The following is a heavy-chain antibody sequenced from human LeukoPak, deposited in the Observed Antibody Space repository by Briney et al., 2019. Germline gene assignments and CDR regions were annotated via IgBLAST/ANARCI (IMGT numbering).Heavy chain of an antibody. V-gene: IGHV3-9*01. CDR2: ISWNSGTI. CDR1: GFTFSSYA. CDR3: AKDTGDYYYYGMDV. J-gene: IGHJ6*02. Sequence: GRSLRLSCAASGFTFSSYAMHWVRQAPGKGLEWVSGISWNSGTIGYADSVKGRFTISRDSAKNSLYLQMNSLRAEDTALYYCAKDTGDYYYYGMDVWGQGTTVTVSS.